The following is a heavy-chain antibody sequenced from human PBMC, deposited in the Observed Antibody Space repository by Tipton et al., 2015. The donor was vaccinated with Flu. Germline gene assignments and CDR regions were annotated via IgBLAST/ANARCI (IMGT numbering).Heavy chain of an antibody. CDR1: GGSFSGYY. V-gene: IGHV4-34*01. D-gene: IGHD2-15*01. CDR2: INHSGST. Sequence: GLVKPSETLSLTCAVYGGSFSGYYWSWIRQPPGKGLEWIGEINHSGSTNYNPSLKSRVTISVDTSKNQFSLKLSSVTAADTAVYYCARFAGSGGSCVWGQGTLVTVSS. J-gene: IGHJ4*02. CDR3: ARFAGSGGSCV.